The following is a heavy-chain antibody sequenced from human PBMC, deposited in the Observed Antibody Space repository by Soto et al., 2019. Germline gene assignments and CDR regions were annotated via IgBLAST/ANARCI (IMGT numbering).Heavy chain of an antibody. CDR3: ARGQWELDMMGFDY. D-gene: IGHD1-26*01. J-gene: IGHJ4*02. V-gene: IGHV3-30-3*01. CDR2: ISYDGSNK. CDR1: GFTFSSYA. Sequence: QVQLVESGGGVVQPGRSLRLSCAASGFTFSSYAMHWVRQAPGKGLEWVAVISYDGSNKYYADSVKGRFTISRDNSKNTLYLQMNSLRAEDTAVYYCARGQWELDMMGFDYWGQGTLVTVSS.